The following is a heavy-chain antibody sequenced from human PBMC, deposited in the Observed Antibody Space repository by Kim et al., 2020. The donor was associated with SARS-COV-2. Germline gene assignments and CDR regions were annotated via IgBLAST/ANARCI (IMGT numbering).Heavy chain of an antibody. CDR2: IYYTGST. D-gene: IGHD3-22*01. Sequence: SETLSLTCSVSGGSISSYYWSWIRQSPGKGLEWIGNIYYTGSTNYNPTLKSRVTISLDTSKNQFSLKLNSVTAADTALYYCTGNNYDSSGYYYVDYWGQGTLVTVSS. V-gene: IGHV4-59*08. CDR3: TGNNYDSSGYYYVDY. J-gene: IGHJ4*02. CDR1: GGSISSYY.